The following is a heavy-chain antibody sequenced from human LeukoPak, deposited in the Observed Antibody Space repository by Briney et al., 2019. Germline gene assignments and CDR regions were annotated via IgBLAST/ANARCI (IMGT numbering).Heavy chain of an antibody. CDR1: GFTFSDFG. J-gene: IGHJ4*02. CDR2: ISDGGSIT. V-gene: IGHV3-23*01. D-gene: IGHD5-18*01. CDR3: AKRIQSAMAMGY. Sequence: GGSLRLSCAASGFTFSDFGMSWVRQAPGKGLEWVSTISDGGSITYYADSVKGRFTISRDNSKNTMYLQMNSLRAEDTAVYYCAKRIQSAMAMGYWGQGTLVTVSS.